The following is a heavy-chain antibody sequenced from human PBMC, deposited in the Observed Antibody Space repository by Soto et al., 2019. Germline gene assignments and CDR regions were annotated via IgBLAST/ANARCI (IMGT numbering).Heavy chain of an antibody. J-gene: IGHJ4*02. V-gene: IGHV3-23*01. Sequence: EVQMLESGGDLVQPGGSLRLSCAASGFTFSNYAMSWVRQAPGRGLEWVSTISGTGGTTYYAYSVKGRFTISRDNSKNTLYLQMNSLRAEDTAIYYCAKGELLTGVASFDYWGLGTLVTVSS. CDR3: AKGELLTGVASFDY. CDR2: ISGTGGTT. D-gene: IGHD7-27*01. CDR1: GFTFSNYA.